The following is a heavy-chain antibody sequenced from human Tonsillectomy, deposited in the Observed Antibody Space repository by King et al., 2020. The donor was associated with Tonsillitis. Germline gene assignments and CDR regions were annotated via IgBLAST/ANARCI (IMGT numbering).Heavy chain of an antibody. CDR1: GGSFSGYY. D-gene: IGHD4-11*01. V-gene: IGHV4-34*01. Sequence: VQLQQWGAGLLKPSETLSLTCAVYGGSFSGYYWNWIRQPPGKGLEWIGEINHSGSTNYNPSPKSRVTISVDTSKSQFALKLSSVTAADTAVYYCARGETLQGDWFDPWGQGTLVTVSS. CDR2: INHSGST. J-gene: IGHJ5*02. CDR3: ARGETLQGDWFDP.